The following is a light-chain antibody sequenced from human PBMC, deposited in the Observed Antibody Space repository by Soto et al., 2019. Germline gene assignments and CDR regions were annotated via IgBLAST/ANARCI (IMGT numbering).Light chain of an antibody. CDR3: QRSYSTTWT. V-gene: IGKV1-39*01. Sequence: DIQMTQSPSSLSASVGDRVTITCRASQGISTYLNWYQQKPGKAPTLLIYAASSLQSGVPSRFSGSGSETDFTLTISSLQPEDFATYSCQRSYSTTWTFGQGTKVDIK. J-gene: IGKJ1*01. CDR2: AAS. CDR1: QGISTY.